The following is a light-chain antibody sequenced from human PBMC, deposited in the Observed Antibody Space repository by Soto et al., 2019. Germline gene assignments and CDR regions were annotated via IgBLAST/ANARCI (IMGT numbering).Light chain of an antibody. J-gene: IGLJ1*01. CDR2: VNSDGSH. Sequence: QLVLTQSPSASASLGAWVKITCTLSSGHSYYAIAWHQQQPEKGPRYLMKVNSDGSHNKGDGIPDRFSGSSSGAERYLIISSLQSEDEADYYCQTWGTGILVFGTGTKLTVL. V-gene: IGLV4-69*01. CDR1: SGHSYYA. CDR3: QTWGTGILV.